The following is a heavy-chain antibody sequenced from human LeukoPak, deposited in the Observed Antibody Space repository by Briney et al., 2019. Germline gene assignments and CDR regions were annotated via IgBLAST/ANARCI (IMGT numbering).Heavy chain of an antibody. CDR3: AAGYSSGWLFSY. V-gene: IGHV1-58*02. D-gene: IGHD6-19*01. J-gene: IGHJ4*02. CDR1: GFTFTSSA. Sequence: SVKVSCKASGFTFTSSAMQWVRQARGQRLEWIGWIVVGSGNTNYAQKFQEGVTITRDMSTSTAYMELSSLRSEDTAVYYRAAGYSSGWLFSYWGQGTLVTVSS. CDR2: IVVGSGNT.